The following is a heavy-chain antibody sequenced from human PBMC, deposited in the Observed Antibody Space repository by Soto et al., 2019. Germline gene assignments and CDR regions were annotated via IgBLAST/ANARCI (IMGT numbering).Heavy chain of an antibody. CDR3: AREVGYGTDGDYYYYYMDV. Sequence: SETLSLTCTVSGGSISGGGYYWSWIRQHPGKGLEWIGYIYYSGSTYYNPSLKSRVTISVDTSKNQFSLKLSSVTAADTAVYYCAREVGYGTDGDYYYYYMDVWGKGTTVTVSS. V-gene: IGHV4-31*03. J-gene: IGHJ6*03. D-gene: IGHD4-17*01. CDR2: IYYSGST. CDR1: GGSISGGGYY.